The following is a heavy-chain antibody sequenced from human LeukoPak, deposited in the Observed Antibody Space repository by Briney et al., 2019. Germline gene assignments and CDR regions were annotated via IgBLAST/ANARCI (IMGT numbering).Heavy chain of an antibody. D-gene: IGHD3-10*01. CDR1: GGSISSSSYY. V-gene: IGHV4-30-4*08. CDR2: IYYSGNT. CDR3: ARVVGVTPAFDI. J-gene: IGHJ3*02. Sequence: SETLSLTCTVSGGSISSSSYYWGWIRQPPGKGLEWIGYIYYSGNTYYNPSLKSRVTISVDTSKNQFSLKLSSVTAADTAVYYCARVVGVTPAFDIWGQGTMVTVSS.